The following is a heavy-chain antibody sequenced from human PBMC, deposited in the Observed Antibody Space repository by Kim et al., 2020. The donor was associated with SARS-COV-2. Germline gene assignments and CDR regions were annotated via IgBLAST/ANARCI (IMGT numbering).Heavy chain of an antibody. D-gene: IGHD3-22*01. CDR3: ARRGFYYDSSGYEGVFDY. J-gene: IGHJ4*02. CDR2: IYYSGST. CDR1: GGSISSSSYY. Sequence: SETLSLTCTVSGGSISSSSYYWGWIRQPPGKGLEWIGSIYYSGSTYYNPSLKSRVTISVDTSKNQFSLKLSSVTAADTAVYYCARRGFYYDSSGYEGVFDYWGQGTLVTVSS. V-gene: IGHV4-39*01.